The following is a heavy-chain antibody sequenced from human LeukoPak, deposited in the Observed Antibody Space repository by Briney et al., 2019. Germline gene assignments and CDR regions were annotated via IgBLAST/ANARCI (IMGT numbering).Heavy chain of an antibody. D-gene: IGHD2-2*02. V-gene: IGHV4-38-2*02. CDR2: FYHSGIT. J-gene: IGHJ4*02. CDR1: GYSISSGYF. CDR3: ARDGLRRNIVVVPAAIK. Sequence: PSETLSLTCTVSGYSISSGYFWGWIRQPPGKGLEWIGSFYHSGITYYNPSLKSRVTISVETSKNQFSLKLSSVTAADTAVYYCARDGLRRNIVVVPAAIKWGQGTLVTVSS.